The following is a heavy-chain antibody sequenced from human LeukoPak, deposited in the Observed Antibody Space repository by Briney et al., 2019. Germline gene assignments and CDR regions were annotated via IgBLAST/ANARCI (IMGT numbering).Heavy chain of an antibody. CDR2: IIGSGDTT. CDR3: AKDSLGSSSKNWFDP. D-gene: IGHD6-13*01. Sequence: GGSLRLSCAASGFTFSGYAMSWVCQAPGKGLEWVSAIIGSGDTTYYAASVKGRLTISRDNSKNTLYLQMNSLRAEDTAVYYCAKDSLGSSSKNWFDPWGQGTLVTVSS. V-gene: IGHV3-23*01. CDR1: GFTFSGYA. J-gene: IGHJ5*02.